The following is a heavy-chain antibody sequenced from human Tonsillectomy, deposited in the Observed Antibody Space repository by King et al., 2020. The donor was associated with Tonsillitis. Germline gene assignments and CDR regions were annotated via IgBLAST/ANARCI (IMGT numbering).Heavy chain of an antibody. D-gene: IGHD6-19*01. J-gene: IGHJ5*02. CDR1: GFSLSNARMG. V-gene: IGHV2-26*01. CDR2: IFSNAEK. Sequence: TLQESGPVLVKPTETLTLTCTVSGFSLSNARMGVSWIRQPPGKALEWLAHIFSNAEKSYSTSLKSRLTISKDTSKSQVVLTMTNMDPVDTATYYCARIRGALARQNWFDPWGQGTLVTVSS. CDR3: ARIRGALARQNWFDP.